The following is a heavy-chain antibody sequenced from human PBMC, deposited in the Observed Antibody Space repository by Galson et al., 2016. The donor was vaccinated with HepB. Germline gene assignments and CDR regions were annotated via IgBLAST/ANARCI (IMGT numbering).Heavy chain of an antibody. CDR2: ISSSSSII. V-gene: IGHV3-48*02. CDR1: GFNFNNYT. J-gene: IGHJ2*01. CDR3: ARNPDSSTWYMSWYFDL. D-gene: IGHD6-13*01. Sequence: SLRLSCAASGFNFNNYTINWVRQAPGKGLEWISYISSSSSIIYYADSVRGRFTISRDSAKNSVYLQMNSLRDEDTAVYYCARNPDSSTWYMSWYFDLWGRGTLVTVSS.